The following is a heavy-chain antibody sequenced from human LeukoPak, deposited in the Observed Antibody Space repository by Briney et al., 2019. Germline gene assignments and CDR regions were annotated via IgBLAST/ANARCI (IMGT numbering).Heavy chain of an antibody. CDR2: IYHSGST. J-gene: IGHJ5*02. CDR1: GGSISSGGYS. D-gene: IGHD6-19*01. CDR3: ARDSGLEFDP. Sequence: PSETLSLTCAVSGGSISSGGYSWSWIRQPPGKGLEWIGYIYHSGSTYYNPSLRSRVTISVDTSKNQFSLKLSSVTAADTAVCYCARDSGLEFDPWGQGTLVTVSS. V-gene: IGHV4-30-2*01.